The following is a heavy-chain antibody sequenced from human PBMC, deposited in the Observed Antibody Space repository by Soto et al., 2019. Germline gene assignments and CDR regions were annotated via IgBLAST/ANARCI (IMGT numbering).Heavy chain of an antibody. J-gene: IGHJ5*02. V-gene: IGHV4-4*07. CDR1: GASISGYY. CDR2: IYATGTT. CDR3: VRDGTKTLRDWFDP. D-gene: IGHD1-1*01. Sequence: SETLSLTCTVSGASISGYYWSWIRKSAGKGLEWIGRIYATGTTDYDPSLKSRVMMSVDTSKKQFSLKLRSVTAADTAVYYCVRDGTKTLRDWFDPWGQGISVTVSS.